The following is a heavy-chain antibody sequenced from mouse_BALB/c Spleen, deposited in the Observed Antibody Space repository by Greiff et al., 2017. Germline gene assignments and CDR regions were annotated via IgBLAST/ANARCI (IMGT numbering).Heavy chain of an antibody. V-gene: IGHV5-12-1*01. D-gene: IGHD2-1*01. Sequence: EVKLEESGGGLVKPGGSLKLSCAASGFAFSSYDMSWVRQTPEKRLEWVAYISSGGGSTYYPDTVKGRFTISRDNAKNTLYLQMSSLKSEDTAMYYCARHVYYGNPYAMDYWGQGTSVTVSS. CDR1: GFAFSSYD. CDR2: ISSGGGST. CDR3: ARHVYYGNPYAMDY. J-gene: IGHJ4*01.